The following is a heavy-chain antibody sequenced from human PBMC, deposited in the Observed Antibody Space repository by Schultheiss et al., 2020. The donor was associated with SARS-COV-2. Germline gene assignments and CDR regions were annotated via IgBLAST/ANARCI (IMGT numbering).Heavy chain of an antibody. CDR3: TTDPVLLWFGELRPFDY. D-gene: IGHD3-10*01. Sequence: GGSLRLSCAASGFTFSDYYMSWIRQAPGKGLEWVSYISSSGSTIYYADSVKGRFTISRDNAKNSLYLQMNSLRAEDTAVYYCTTDPVLLWFGELRPFDYWGQGTLVTVSS. J-gene: IGHJ4*02. CDR2: ISSSGSTI. CDR1: GFTFSDYY. V-gene: IGHV3-11*01.